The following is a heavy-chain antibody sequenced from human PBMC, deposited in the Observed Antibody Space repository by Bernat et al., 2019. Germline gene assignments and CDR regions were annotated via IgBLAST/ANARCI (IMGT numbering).Heavy chain of an antibody. CDR3: ARSSEAGNFDY. J-gene: IGHJ4*02. Sequence: QLQLQESGPGLVKPSETLSLTCTVSCCSLSSSSYYWGWIRQPPGKGLEWIGSIYYSGSTYYNPSLKSRVTISVDTSKNQFSLKLSSVTAADTAVYYCARSSEAGNFDYWGQGTLVTVSS. CDR2: IYYSGST. V-gene: IGHV4-39*01. CDR1: CCSLSSSSYY. D-gene: IGHD6-19*01.